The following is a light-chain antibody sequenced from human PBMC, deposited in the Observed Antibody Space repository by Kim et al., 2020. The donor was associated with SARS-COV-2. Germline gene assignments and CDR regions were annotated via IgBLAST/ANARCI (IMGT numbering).Light chain of an antibody. CDR2: AAS. V-gene: IGKV1-39*01. Sequence: DIQMTQSPSSLSTSVGDRVTITCRASQSISSYLNWYQQKPGKAPNLLIYAASSLQCGVPSRFSGSGSGTDFTLTISSLQPEDCATYYCQQSYKIPYTFGQGTKLEI. CDR1: QSISSY. CDR3: QQSYKIPYT. J-gene: IGKJ2*01.